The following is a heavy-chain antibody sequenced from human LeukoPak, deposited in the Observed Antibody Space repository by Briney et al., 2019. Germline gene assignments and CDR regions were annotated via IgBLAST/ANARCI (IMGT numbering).Heavy chain of an antibody. J-gene: IGHJ6*02. D-gene: IGHD6-19*01. CDR1: AFTFTRQS. Sequence: GRCLRPSRAPAAFTFTRQSTNSVRQEPRSGRGWVSYISIDGGTIYYADSVRGRFTISRDNAKNSLYLQMNSLRDEDMAVYYCARDNGMTSGWYAGRIDYYYGMDVWGQGTTVTVSS. V-gene: IGHV3-48*02. CDR2: ISIDGGTI. CDR3: ARDNGMTSGWYAGRIDYYYGMDV.